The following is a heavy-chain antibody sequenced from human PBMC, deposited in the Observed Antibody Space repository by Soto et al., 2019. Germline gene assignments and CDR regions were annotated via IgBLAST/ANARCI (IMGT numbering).Heavy chain of an antibody. CDR3: AGPTVCDYYYYYYMDF. D-gene: IGHD2-21*02. CDR1: GFTFSNAW. CDR2: IKSKTDGGTT. J-gene: IGHJ6*03. Sequence: GGSLRLSCAASGFTFSNAWMSWVRQAPGKGLEWVGRIKSKTDGGTTDYAAPVKGRFTISRDNSKNTLYLQMNRLKTEDTAVYYCAGPTVCDYYYYYYMDFWGKGTTVTVSS. V-gene: IGHV3-15*01.